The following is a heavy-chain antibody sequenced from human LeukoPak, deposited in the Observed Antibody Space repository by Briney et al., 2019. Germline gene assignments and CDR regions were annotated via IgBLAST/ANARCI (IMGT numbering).Heavy chain of an antibody. Sequence: GASVKVSCKASGDTFSSYAISWVRQAPGQGLEWMGRIIPIFGIANYAQKFQGRVTITADKSTSTAYMELSSLRSEDTAVYYCAREVVTTNRNWFDPWGQGTLVTVSS. V-gene: IGHV1-69*04. CDR3: AREVVTTNRNWFDP. CDR2: IIPIFGIA. D-gene: IGHD4-11*01. J-gene: IGHJ5*02. CDR1: GDTFSSYA.